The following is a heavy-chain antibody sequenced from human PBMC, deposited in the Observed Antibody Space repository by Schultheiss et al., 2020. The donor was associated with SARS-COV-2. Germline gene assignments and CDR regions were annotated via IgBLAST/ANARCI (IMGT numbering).Heavy chain of an antibody. V-gene: IGHV3-33*01. CDR3: ARGTGGSYTDAFDI. CDR2: IWYDGSNK. J-gene: IGHJ3*02. Sequence: GGSLRLSCAASGFTFSSYGMHWVRQAPGKGLEWVAVIWYDGSNKYYADSVKGRFTISRDNSKNTLYLQMNSLRAEDTAVYYCARGTGGSYTDAFDIWGQGTMVTVSS. D-gene: IGHD1-26*01. CDR1: GFTFSSYG.